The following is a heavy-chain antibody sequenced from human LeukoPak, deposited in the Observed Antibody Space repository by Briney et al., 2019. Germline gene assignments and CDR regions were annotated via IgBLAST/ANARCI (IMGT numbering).Heavy chain of an antibody. J-gene: IGHJ4*02. Sequence: GGSLRLSCAASEPTFRNTWMSWVRQAPGKGLEWVGRIKSKTDGGTVDYAAPVKGRFTISRDDSKNTLSLQMNSLKTGDTAVYYCTTDPGDYEIYWGQGRLVTVS. CDR1: EPTFRNTW. CDR3: TTDPGDYEIY. D-gene: IGHD4-17*01. CDR2: IKSKTDGGTV. V-gene: IGHV3-15*01.